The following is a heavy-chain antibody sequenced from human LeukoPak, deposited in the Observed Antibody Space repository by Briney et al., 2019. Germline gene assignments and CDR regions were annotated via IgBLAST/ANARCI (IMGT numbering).Heavy chain of an antibody. CDR1: GDSISLYY. J-gene: IGHJ2*01. Sequence: SETLSLTCTVSGDSISLYYWSWVEQPPGKGLEWIGYIYYSGSTNYSPSLKSRLTISVDTSKNQFSLKLSSVTAADTAVYYCARTYGSSGLGYFDLWGRGTLVTVSS. D-gene: IGHD6-13*01. V-gene: IGHV4-59*01. CDR3: ARTYGSSGLGYFDL. CDR2: IYYSGST.